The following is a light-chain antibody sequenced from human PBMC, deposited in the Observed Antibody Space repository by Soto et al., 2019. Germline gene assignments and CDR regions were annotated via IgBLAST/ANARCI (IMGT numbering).Light chain of an antibody. CDR2: GAS. J-gene: IGKJ1*01. CDR3: QQYRT. Sequence: EIVLTQSPGTLSLSPGERATLSCRASQSVSSSYLAWYQQKPGQAPRLLIYGASSRATGIPDRFSGSGSGKDFTPTISRLESEDVVVYYCQQYRTFGQGTKVDIK. CDR1: QSVSSSY. V-gene: IGKV3-20*01.